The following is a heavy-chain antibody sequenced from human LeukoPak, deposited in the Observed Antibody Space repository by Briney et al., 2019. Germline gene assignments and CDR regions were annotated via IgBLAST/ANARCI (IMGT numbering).Heavy chain of an antibody. CDR3: ARGGYSYAPFDY. CDR1: ADSASSNSAA. V-gene: IGHV6-1*01. CDR2: TYYRSKWYN. J-gene: IGHJ4*02. Sequence: SQTLSLTCAISADSASSNSAAWNWTRESPSRGLEWPAMTYYRSKWYNDYAVSVKSRITINPDTSKNQSSLQLNSVTPEDTAVYYCARGGYSYAPFDYWGQGTLVTVSS. D-gene: IGHD5-18*01.